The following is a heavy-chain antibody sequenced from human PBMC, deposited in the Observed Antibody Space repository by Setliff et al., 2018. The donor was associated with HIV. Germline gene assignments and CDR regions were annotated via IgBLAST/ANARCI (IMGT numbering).Heavy chain of an antibody. CDR2: ITPYNGNR. CDR1: GYTFSNYG. Sequence: ASVKVSCKASGYTFSNYGISWVRQAPGQGLEWMGWITPYNGNRNYAQKLQGRLTMTTDTSTSTAYMDLRSLRSDDTAVYYCARRGNYYASAFDYWGQGTLVTVSS. J-gene: IGHJ4*02. D-gene: IGHD3-10*01. CDR3: ARRGNYYASAFDY. V-gene: IGHV1-18*01.